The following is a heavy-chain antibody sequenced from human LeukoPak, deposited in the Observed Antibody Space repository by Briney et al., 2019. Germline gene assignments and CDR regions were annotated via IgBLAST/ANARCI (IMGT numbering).Heavy chain of an antibody. CDR3: ARTIPLNYYDSSGSFDY. J-gene: IGHJ4*02. D-gene: IGHD3-22*01. CDR1: GFTFSDYY. V-gene: IGHV3-11*01. CDR2: ISSSGSTI. Sequence: GGSLRLSCAASGFTFSDYYMSWIRQAPGKGLEWVSYISSSGSTIYYADSVKGRFTISRDNAKNSLYLQMNSLRAEDTAVYYCARTIPLNYYDSSGSFDYWGQGTLVTVSS.